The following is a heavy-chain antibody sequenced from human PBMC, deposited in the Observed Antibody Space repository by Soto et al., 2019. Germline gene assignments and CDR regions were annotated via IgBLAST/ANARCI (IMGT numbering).Heavy chain of an antibody. CDR2: ISGSGST. CDR3: ARDYLRWAQP. D-gene: IGHD1-26*01. J-gene: IGHJ5*02. CDR1: GFTFSDYG. V-gene: IGHV3-23*01. Sequence: PGGSLRLSCAASGFTFSDYGMSWVRQAPGKGLEWVSAISGSGSTFYADSVKGRFTISRDNSKNTLYLQMNSLRAEDTAGDYCARDYLRWAQPWGKGCLVTVAS.